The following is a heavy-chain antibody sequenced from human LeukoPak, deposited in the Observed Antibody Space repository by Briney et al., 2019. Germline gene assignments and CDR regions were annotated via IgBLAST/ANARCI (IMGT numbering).Heavy chain of an antibody. D-gene: IGHD4-17*01. CDR1: GASITSNHW. CDR3: ATYLYGDYGYYYFDN. CDR2: IYHGGAT. J-gene: IGHJ4*02. Sequence: SETLSLTCAVSGASITSNHWWSWPRQVPGEGLEWIGEIYHGGATTYNPSLKSRLTMSVDRSKNEFSLSLRSVTAADTAVYYCATYLYGDYGYYYFDNWGPGTLVTVSS. V-gene: IGHV4-4*02.